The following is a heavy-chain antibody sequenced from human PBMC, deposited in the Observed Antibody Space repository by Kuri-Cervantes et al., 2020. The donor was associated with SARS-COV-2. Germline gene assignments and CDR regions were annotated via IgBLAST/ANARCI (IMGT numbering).Heavy chain of an antibody. CDR1: GYTFTGYY. J-gene: IGHJ6*02. V-gene: IGHV1-2*04. CDR3: ARDYCSKTNCYIRGMSNYYYGMDA. CDR2: INPNSGGT. D-gene: IGHD2-2*02. Sequence: ASVKVSCKASGYTFTGYYMHWVRQAPGQGLEWMGWINPNSGGTNYAQKFQGWVTMTRDTSISTAYMELSRLRSDDTAVYYCARDYCSKTNCYIRGMSNYYYGMDAWGQGTTVTVSS.